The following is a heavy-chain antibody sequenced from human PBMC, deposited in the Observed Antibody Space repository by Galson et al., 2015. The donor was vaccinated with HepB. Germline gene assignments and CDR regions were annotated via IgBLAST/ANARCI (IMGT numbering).Heavy chain of an antibody. CDR3: ARHVIVSYSSSRGWFDY. CDR1: GYSFTSYW. D-gene: IGHD6-13*01. Sequence: QSGAEVKKPGESLKISCKGSGYSFTSYWIGWVRQMPGKGLEWMGIIYPGDSDTRYSPSLQGHVTISADKSISTAYLQWRSLKASDTAMYYCARHVIVSYSSSRGWFDYWGQGTLVTVSS. CDR2: IYPGDSDT. J-gene: IGHJ4*02. V-gene: IGHV5-51*01.